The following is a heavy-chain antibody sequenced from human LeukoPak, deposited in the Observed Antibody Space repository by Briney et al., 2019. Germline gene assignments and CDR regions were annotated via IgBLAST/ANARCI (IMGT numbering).Heavy chain of an antibody. CDR1: GFTFSSYS. Sequence: PGGSLRLSCAASGFTFSSYSMNWVRQAPGKGLEWVSSISSSSSYIYYADSVKGRFTISRDNAKNSLYLQMNSLRVEDTAVYYCARDLKGKFDYWGQGTLVTVSS. D-gene: IGHD4-23*01. V-gene: IGHV3-21*01. CDR3: ARDLKGKFDY. CDR2: ISSSSSYI. J-gene: IGHJ4*02.